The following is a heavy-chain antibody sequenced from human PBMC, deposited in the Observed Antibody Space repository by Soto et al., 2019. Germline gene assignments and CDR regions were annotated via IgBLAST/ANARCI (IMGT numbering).Heavy chain of an antibody. CDR1: GGSISSGGYS. CDR3: ARVPDR. CDR2: IYHSGST. D-gene: IGHD2-2*01. Sequence: SETLSLTCAVSGGSISSGGYSWSWIRQPPGKGLEWIGYIYHSGSTYYNQYLKSRVTISVDRSKNQFSLKLSSVTAADTAVYYCARVPDRWGQGTLVTVS. J-gene: IGHJ5*02. V-gene: IGHV4-30-2*01.